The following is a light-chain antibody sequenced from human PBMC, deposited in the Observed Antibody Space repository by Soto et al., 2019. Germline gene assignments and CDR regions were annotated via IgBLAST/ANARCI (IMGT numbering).Light chain of an antibody. CDR1: SSNIGSNT. J-gene: IGLJ2*01. Sequence: QSVLTQPPSASGTPGQRVAISCSGSSSNIGSNTVNWYHHLPGTAPKLLIYSSNQRPSGVPDRFSGSKSGTSASLAISGLQSEDEADYYCAAWDDSLNSVVFGGGTKLTVL. CDR2: SSN. V-gene: IGLV1-44*01. CDR3: AAWDDSLNSVV.